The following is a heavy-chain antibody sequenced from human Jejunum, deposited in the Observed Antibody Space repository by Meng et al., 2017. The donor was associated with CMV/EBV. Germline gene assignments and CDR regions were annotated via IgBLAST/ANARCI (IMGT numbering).Heavy chain of an antibody. CDR1: W. J-gene: IGHJ6*02. CDR2: VWPADSHT. V-gene: IGHV5-51*01. CDR3: ARLGSGERHIVVPYYCCAMDV. Sequence: WFGWVRQMRGRDLEWMGMVWPADSHTKCSPSFQGHVAISDVYTISTVYLQWSSLKASSTAMYYCARLGSGERHIVVPYYCCAMDVWGQGTMVTVSS. D-gene: IGHD2-21*01.